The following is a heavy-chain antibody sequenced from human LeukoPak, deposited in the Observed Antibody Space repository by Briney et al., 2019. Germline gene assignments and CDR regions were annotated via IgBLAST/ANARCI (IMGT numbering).Heavy chain of an antibody. CDR1: GYSFTSYW. Sequence: GESLKISCKGSGYSFTSYWIGWVRQTTQKGLEWMGIIYPCDYDTRYSPSFQGQFTISADKSISTAYLQWSSLKASDTAMYYCARHSVGYGSGSFVDDYWGQGTLVTVSS. CDR3: ARHSVGYGSGSFVDDY. J-gene: IGHJ4*02. CDR2: IYPCDYDT. D-gene: IGHD3-10*01. V-gene: IGHV5-51*01.